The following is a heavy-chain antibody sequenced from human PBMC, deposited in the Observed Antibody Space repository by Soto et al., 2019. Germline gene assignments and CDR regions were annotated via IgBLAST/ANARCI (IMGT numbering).Heavy chain of an antibody. CDR2: IYYSGST. J-gene: IGHJ6*02. Sequence: QVQLQESGPGLVKPSQTLSLTCTVSGGSISSGDYYWSWIRQPPGKGLEWIGYIYYSGSTFYNPSLKSRVTISVDTSKNQFSLKLSSVTAADTAVYYCARGPIVVVPAAIRNYYGMDVWGQGTTVTVSS. V-gene: IGHV4-30-4*01. D-gene: IGHD2-2*01. CDR3: ARGPIVVVPAAIRNYYGMDV. CDR1: GGSISSGDYY.